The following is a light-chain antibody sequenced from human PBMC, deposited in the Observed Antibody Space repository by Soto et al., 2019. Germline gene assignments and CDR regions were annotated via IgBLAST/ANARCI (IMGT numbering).Light chain of an antibody. V-gene: IGLV2-23*01. CDR2: EGT. Sequence: QSALTQPASVSGSPGQSITISCSGTTSDVGGYNLVSWYQQHTAKAPQLLIYEGTQRPSGVSSRFSGSKSGNTASLTISGRQAEDEADYYCCSYASSSSYVFGTGTKLTVL. J-gene: IGLJ1*01. CDR3: CSYASSSSYV. CDR1: TSDVGGYNL.